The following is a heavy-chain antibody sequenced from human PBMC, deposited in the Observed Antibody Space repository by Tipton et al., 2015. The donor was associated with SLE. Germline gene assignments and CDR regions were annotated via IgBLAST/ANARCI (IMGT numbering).Heavy chain of an antibody. V-gene: IGHV4-4*02. CDR1: GGSISSHNW. CDR3: AKSSREYSVPV. J-gene: IGHJ4*02. Sequence: TLSLTCVVSGGSISSHNWWSWVRQPPGKGLEWIGEIYHSGMTNYKPSLKSRVTLSVDTSKNLFSLTLTSVTAADTAVYYCAKSSREYSVPVWGEGTLVVVSS. D-gene: IGHD2-15*01. CDR2: IYHSGMT.